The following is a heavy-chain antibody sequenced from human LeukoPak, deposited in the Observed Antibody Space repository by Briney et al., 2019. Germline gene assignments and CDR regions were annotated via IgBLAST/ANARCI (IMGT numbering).Heavy chain of an antibody. CDR1: GCTFTSYG. CDR3: AGKIYCGGDCYYFDY. Sequence: ASVKVSCKASGCTFTSYGISWVRQAPGQGLEWMGWISAYNGNTNYAQKLQGRVTMTTDTSTSTAYMELRSLRSDDTAVYYCAGKIYCGGDCYYFDYWGQGTLVTVSS. D-gene: IGHD2-21*01. CDR2: ISAYNGNT. J-gene: IGHJ4*02. V-gene: IGHV1-18*01.